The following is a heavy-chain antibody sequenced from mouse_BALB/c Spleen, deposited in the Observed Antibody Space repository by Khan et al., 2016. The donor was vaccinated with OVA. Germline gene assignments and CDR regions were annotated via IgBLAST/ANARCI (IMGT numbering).Heavy chain of an antibody. J-gene: IGHJ3*01. CDR1: GFSLSSYG. D-gene: IGHD2-4*01. CDR3: VRNYDYDEGLTY. CDR2: IWSGGVT. V-gene: IGHV2-2*02. Sequence: VMLVESGPGLVQPSQSLSITCTVSGFSLSSYGVHWVRQSPGKGLEWLGVIWSGGVTDYNAAFISRLSISKDNSKSQDFLKMNSLQANDTAIYYCVRNYDYDEGLTYWGQGTLVTVSA.